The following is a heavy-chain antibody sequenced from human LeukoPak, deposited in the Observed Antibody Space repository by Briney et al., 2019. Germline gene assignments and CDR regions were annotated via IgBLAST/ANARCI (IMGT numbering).Heavy chain of an antibody. Sequence: GGSLRLSCAASGFTVSSNYMSWVRQAPGKGLEWVSVIYSGGSTYYADSVKGRFTISRDNSKNTLYLQMNSLRAEDTAVYYCAREVGATTFTHWGQGTLVTVSS. D-gene: IGHD1-26*01. V-gene: IGHV3-53*01. CDR2: IYSGGST. J-gene: IGHJ4*02. CDR1: GFTVSSNY. CDR3: AREVGATTFTH.